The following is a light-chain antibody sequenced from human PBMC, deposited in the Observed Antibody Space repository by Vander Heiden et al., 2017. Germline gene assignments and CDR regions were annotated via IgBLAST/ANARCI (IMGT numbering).Light chain of an antibody. CDR2: AAS. Sequence: DIQMTQSPSSLSASVGDRVTITCRASQSISSYLNWYQQKPGKAPKLLIYAASSLKSGVPSRFSGSGSGTDFTLTISSLQPEDFATYYCQHRNSTPFPFGRGTQVDIK. CDR1: QSISSY. J-gene: IGKJ4*01. CDR3: QHRNSTPFP. V-gene: IGKV1-39*01.